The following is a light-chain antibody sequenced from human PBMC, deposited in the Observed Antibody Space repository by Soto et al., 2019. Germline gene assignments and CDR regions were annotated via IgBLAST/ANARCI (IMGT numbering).Light chain of an antibody. Sequence: EIVMTQSPATLSVSPGERATLSCRASQSVYNNLAWYQQKPGQAPRLLIYGASTRATGIPARFSGSGSGTEFTLTISCLQPEDFATYYCQQYYSYPRTFGQGTKVDIK. J-gene: IGKJ1*01. CDR1: QSVYNN. CDR2: GAS. V-gene: IGKV3-15*01. CDR3: QQYYSYPRT.